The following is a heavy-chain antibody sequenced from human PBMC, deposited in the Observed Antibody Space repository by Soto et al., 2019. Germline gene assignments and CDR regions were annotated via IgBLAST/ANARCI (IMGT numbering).Heavy chain of an antibody. CDR1: VASISSSY. Sequence: SETLSLTCTVSVASISSSYWSWIRQSPERGLEWIAYVYHTGATNYNPSLKSRVTISLDTSKGQFSLNLTSLTTADTAVYFCARGGNRYSNVASGVGGFDYWGQGSLVTVSS. D-gene: IGHD5-12*01. J-gene: IGHJ4*02. CDR3: ARGGNRYSNVASGVGGFDY. CDR2: VYHTGAT. V-gene: IGHV4-59*01.